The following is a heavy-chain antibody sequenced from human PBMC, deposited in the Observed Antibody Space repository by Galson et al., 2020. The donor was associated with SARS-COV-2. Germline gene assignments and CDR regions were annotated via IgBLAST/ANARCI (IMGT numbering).Heavy chain of an antibody. CDR1: GFTFSSYA. V-gene: IGHV3-64D*06. CDR2: ISSNGGST. CDR3: VKHLGRGRGYSGPHDI. D-gene: IGHD5-12*01. Sequence: GGSLRLSCSASGFTFSSYAMHWVRQAPGKGLEYVSAISSNGGSTYYADSVKGRFTISRDNSKNTLYLQMSSLRAEDTAVYYCVKHLGRGRGYSGPHDIWGQGTMVTVSS. J-gene: IGHJ3*02.